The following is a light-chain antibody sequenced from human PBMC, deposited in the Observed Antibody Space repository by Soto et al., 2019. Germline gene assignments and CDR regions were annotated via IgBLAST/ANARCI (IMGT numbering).Light chain of an antibody. V-gene: IGKV1-5*03. J-gene: IGKJ2*01. CDR3: QHYGTYPFT. CDR1: QSISSW. Sequence: DIQMTQSPSTLSASVGDRVTITCRASQSISSWLAWYQQKPGKAPNLLIYKASTLEGGVPSRFSGSGSVTEFTLTFISLRSDDFATYYCQHYGTYPFTFGQGTKLEIK. CDR2: KAS.